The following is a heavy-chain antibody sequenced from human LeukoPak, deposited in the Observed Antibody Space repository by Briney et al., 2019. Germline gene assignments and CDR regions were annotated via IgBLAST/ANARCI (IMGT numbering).Heavy chain of an antibody. V-gene: IGHV4-59*01. Sequence: SETLSLTCTVSGGSISSYYWSWIRQPPGKGLGWIGYIYYSGSTNYNPSLKSRVTISVDTSKNQFSLKLSSVTAADTAVYYCARDDCSSTSCFNFDYWGQGTLVTVSS. J-gene: IGHJ4*02. CDR2: IYYSGST. CDR1: GGSISSYY. D-gene: IGHD2-2*01. CDR3: ARDDCSSTSCFNFDY.